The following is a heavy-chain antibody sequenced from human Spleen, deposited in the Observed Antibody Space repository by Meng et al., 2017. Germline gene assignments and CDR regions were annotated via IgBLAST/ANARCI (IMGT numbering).Heavy chain of an antibody. D-gene: IGHD3-22*01. CDR1: GGSIMNGGYY. V-gene: IGHV4-31*03. CDR2: IYYSGST. Sequence: QVQLRESGPALVKPSETLSLTCTVSGGSIMNGGYYWSWIREHPGEGLEWIGYIYYSGSTYYNPSLKSRVILSVDTSKNQFSLKLSSVTAADTAVYYCARVDSSGYFLDYWGQGTLVTVSS. J-gene: IGHJ4*01. CDR3: ARVDSSGYFLDY.